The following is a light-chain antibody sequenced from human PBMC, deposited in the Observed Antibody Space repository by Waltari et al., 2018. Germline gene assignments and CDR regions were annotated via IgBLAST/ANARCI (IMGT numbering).Light chain of an antibody. Sequence: QAVVTQEPSLTVSPGGTVTLTCCSSIGAVTSGLYPYWIQQKPGQAPITLIYDTTQKHSWTPARFSGSLLGGKAALTLSGAQPEDEAEYYCLLAYGGARRVFGTGTKVTVL. CDR1: IGAVTSGLY. CDR2: DTT. CDR3: LLAYGGARRV. V-gene: IGLV7-46*01. J-gene: IGLJ1*01.